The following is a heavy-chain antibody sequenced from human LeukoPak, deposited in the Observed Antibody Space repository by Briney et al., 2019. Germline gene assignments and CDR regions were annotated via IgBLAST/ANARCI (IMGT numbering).Heavy chain of an antibody. D-gene: IGHD1-26*01. CDR1: GITFTSYS. CDR2: ISGGGGST. V-gene: IGHV3-23*01. J-gene: IGHJ4*02. CDR3: AKGGKWDVTPFDY. Sequence: GGSLRLSCAASGITFTSYSMNWVRQAPGKGLEWVPTISGGGGSTYYADSVKGRFTISRDNSKNTLYLQVNSLRAEDTAVYYCAKGGKWDVTPFDYWGQGTLVTVSS.